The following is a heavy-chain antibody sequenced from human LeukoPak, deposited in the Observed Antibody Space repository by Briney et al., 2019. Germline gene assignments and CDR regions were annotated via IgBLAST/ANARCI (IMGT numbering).Heavy chain of an antibody. CDR3: ARRKMADNSYSMDV. V-gene: IGHV5-51*01. J-gene: IGHJ6*02. Sequence: GESLKISCKGSGYSFSNYWIGWVCQMPGKGLEWMGIIYPGDSDTRYSPSFQGRVTISADKSISTAYLQWSSLKASDTAMYYCARRKMADNSYSMDVWGQGTTVTVSS. D-gene: IGHD5-24*01. CDR2: IYPGDSDT. CDR1: GYSFSNYW.